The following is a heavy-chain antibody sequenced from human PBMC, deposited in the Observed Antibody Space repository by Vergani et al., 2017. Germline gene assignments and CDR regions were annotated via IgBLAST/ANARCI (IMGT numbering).Heavy chain of an antibody. CDR1: VFTFSSYG. D-gene: IGHD6-19*01. V-gene: IGHV3-30*18. J-gene: IGHJ6*03. CDR3: AKEPGYSSGWEIYYYYYMDV. Sequence: QVQLVESGGGVVQPGRSLRLSCAASVFTFSSYGMHWVRQAPGEGREWVAVISYDGGNKYYADSVKGRFTISRNNSKNTLYLQMNSLRAEGTDVYYCAKEPGYSSGWEIYYYYYMDVWGKGTTVTVSS. CDR2: ISYDGGNK.